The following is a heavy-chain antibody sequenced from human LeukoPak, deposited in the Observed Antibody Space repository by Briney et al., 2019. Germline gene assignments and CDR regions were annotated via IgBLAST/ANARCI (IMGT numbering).Heavy chain of an antibody. CDR2: IYTTGST. Sequence: SETVSLTCTVSGGSISSYYWSWLRQPAGKGLEWIGRIYTTGSTNYNPSLKSRVTMSVDTSKNQFSLKLSSVTAADTAVYYCAREGDYGDYYFDYWGQGTLVTVSS. D-gene: IGHD4-17*01. J-gene: IGHJ4*02. V-gene: IGHV4-4*07. CDR3: AREGDYGDYYFDY. CDR1: GGSISSYY.